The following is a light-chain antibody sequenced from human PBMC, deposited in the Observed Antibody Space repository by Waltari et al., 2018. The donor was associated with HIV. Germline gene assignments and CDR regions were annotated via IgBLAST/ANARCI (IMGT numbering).Light chain of an antibody. CDR2: KAS. V-gene: IGKV1-5*03. J-gene: IGKJ2*01. CDR1: QNINNW. CDR3: QQYNTYSYT. Sequence: DIQMTQSPSTLSASVGDRVTITCRASQNINNWLAWYQQKPWKAPKVLIYKASALQGGVPSRFSGSGSGTEFTLTISSLQPDDFATYYCQQYNTYSYTFGQGTKLEIK.